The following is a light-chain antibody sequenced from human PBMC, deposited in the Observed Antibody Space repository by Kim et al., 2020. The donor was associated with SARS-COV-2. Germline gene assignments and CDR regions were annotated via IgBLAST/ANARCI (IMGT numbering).Light chain of an antibody. Sequence: SPGERCPVACRDGQVIYRTSLAWYQQIPGPPPRRLIYGAFSRATGIPDRFSGSGSGTDFTLTISRLEPEDFAVYYCHQYDSSPPTFGQGTKVDIK. CDR3: HQYDSSPPT. CDR2: GAF. V-gene: IGKV3-20*01. CDR1: QVIYRTS. J-gene: IGKJ1*01.